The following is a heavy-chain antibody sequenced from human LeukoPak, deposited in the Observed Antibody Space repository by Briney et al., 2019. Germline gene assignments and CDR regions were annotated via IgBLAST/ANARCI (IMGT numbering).Heavy chain of an antibody. J-gene: IGHJ4*02. CDR1: GGSILSSSHY. Sequence: SETLSLTCTVSGGSILSSSHYWGWIRQPPGKGLEWIGSIYDSGSTYYNSSLKSRVTISVDTSKNQLSLKLNSVTAADTAVYYCARRIIAAHRGSYFDSWGQGTLVTVSS. V-gene: IGHV4-39*01. CDR3: ARRIIAAHRGSYFDS. D-gene: IGHD6-6*01. CDR2: IYDSGST.